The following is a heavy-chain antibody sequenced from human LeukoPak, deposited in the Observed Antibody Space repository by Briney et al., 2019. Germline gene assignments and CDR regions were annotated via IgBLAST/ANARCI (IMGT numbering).Heavy chain of an antibody. Sequence: GGSLRLSCAASGFTFSGYWMSWVRQAPGKGLEWVANIKQDGSEKYYVDSVKGRFTISRDNAKNSLYLQMNSLRAEDTAVYYCARDSEQLGGDYWGQGTLVTVSS. CDR3: ARDSEQLGGDY. D-gene: IGHD6-13*01. CDR2: IKQDGSEK. J-gene: IGHJ4*02. CDR1: GFTFSGYW. V-gene: IGHV3-7*03.